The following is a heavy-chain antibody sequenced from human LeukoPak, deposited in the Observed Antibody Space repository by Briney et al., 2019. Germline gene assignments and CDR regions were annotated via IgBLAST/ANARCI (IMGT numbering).Heavy chain of an antibody. D-gene: IGHD1-26*01. CDR2: IWYDGSNK. CDR1: GFTFSSYG. J-gene: IGHJ4*02. CDR3: ARDKIVGATNFDY. V-gene: IGHV3-33*01. Sequence: GGSLRLSCAASGFTFSSYGMHWVRQAPGKGLEWVALIWYDGSNKYYTDSVKGRLTISRDNAKNSLYLQMNSLRAEDTAVYYCARDKIVGATNFDYWGQGTLVTVSS.